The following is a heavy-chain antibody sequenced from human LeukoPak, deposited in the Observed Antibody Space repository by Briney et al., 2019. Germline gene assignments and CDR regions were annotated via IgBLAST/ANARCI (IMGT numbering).Heavy chain of an antibody. CDR3: ARSEYCGAGCYSFNHAEYFQQ. D-gene: IGHD2-21*02. CDR1: GFTFSKYW. J-gene: IGHJ1*01. V-gene: IGHV3-7*04. Sequence: GGSLRLSCAASGFTFSKYWMTWVRQAPGKGLEWVADIKEGGSEKYCVDSVKGRFTNSRDNAKNSLYLQMDSLRVEDTAVYYCARSEYCGAGCYSFNHAEYFQQWGQGTLVSVSS. CDR2: IKEGGSEK.